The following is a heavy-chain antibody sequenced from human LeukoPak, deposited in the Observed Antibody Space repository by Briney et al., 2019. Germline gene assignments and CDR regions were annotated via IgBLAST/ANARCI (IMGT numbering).Heavy chain of an antibody. CDR3: ARHRLYGDYPHAFDI. Sequence: SETLSLTCTVSGGSISSSSYYWGWIRQPPGKGLEWIGSIYYSGSTYYNPSLKSRVTISVDTSKNQFSLKLSSVTAADTAVYYCARHRLYGDYPHAFDIWGQGTVVTVSS. D-gene: IGHD4-17*01. J-gene: IGHJ3*02. CDR2: IYYSGST. CDR1: GGSISSSSYY. V-gene: IGHV4-39*01.